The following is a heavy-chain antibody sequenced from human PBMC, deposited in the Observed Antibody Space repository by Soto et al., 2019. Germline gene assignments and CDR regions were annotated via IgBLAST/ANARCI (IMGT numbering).Heavy chain of an antibody. Sequence: QVQLVQSGAEVKKPGSSVKVSCKASGGTFSGYAISWVRQAPGQGLEWMGGIIPIFGTADYAQKFQGRVTITAHESTSTAYMELSSMRSEDTAVYYCASHSSGQLVGYYYYGMDVWGQGTTVTVSS. CDR2: IIPIFGTA. CDR1: GGTFSGYA. V-gene: IGHV1-69*12. CDR3: ASHSSGQLVGYYYYGMDV. J-gene: IGHJ6*02. D-gene: IGHD6-19*01.